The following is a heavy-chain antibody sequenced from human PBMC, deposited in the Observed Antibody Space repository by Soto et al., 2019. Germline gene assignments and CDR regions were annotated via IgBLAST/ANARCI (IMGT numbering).Heavy chain of an antibody. CDR2: IIPIFGTT. CDR3: ARDSRYCNSASCPLT. Sequence: SVKVSCKASGGTFSNYAISWVRQAPGQGLEWMGGIIPIFGTTNYPQKSQGRVTITADKPTSTSYLELGSLRSDDTAVYFCARDSRYCNSASCPLTWGQGTLVTVSS. D-gene: IGHD2-2*01. CDR1: GGTFSNYA. J-gene: IGHJ5*02. V-gene: IGHV1-69*06.